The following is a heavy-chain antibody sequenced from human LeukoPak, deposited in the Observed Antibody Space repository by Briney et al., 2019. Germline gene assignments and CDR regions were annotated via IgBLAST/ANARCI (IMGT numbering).Heavy chain of an antibody. J-gene: IGHJ6*03. CDR3: ARVVAAAGYYYYYYMDV. D-gene: IGHD6-13*01. Sequence: GASVKVSCKASGYTFTSYGISWVRQAPGQGLEWMGWISAYNGNTNYAQKLQGRVTMTTDTSTSTAYMELRSLRSDDTAVYYCARVVAAAGYYYYYYMDVWGKGTTDTVSS. V-gene: IGHV1-18*01. CDR1: GYTFTSYG. CDR2: ISAYNGNT.